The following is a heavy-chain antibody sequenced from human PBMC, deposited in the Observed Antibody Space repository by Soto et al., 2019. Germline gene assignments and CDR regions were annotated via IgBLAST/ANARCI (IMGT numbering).Heavy chain of an antibody. V-gene: IGHV4-4*02. CDR3: ARLRPAASHFDY. J-gene: IGHJ4*02. Sequence: SETLSLTCAVFSGSISNNNWWSWVRQPPGKGLEGIGEVFHSGSTNYNPSLKSRVAISVDKSKTQFSLNLSSVTAAVTAVYYCARLRPAASHFDYWGQGTLVTVSS. CDR2: VFHSGST. CDR1: SGSISNNNW. D-gene: IGHD2-2*01.